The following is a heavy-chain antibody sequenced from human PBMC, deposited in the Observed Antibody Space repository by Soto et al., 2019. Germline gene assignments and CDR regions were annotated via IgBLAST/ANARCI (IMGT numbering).Heavy chain of an antibody. CDR2: IIPILGIA. CDR3: ARVRSGDSGYDGVDAFDI. V-gene: IGHV1-69*02. D-gene: IGHD5-12*01. Sequence: EASVKVSCKASGGTFSSYTISWVRQAPGQGLEWMGRIIPILGIANYAQKFQGRVTITADKSTSTAYMELSSLRSEDTAVYYCARVRSGDSGYDGVDAFDIWGQGTMVTVSS. J-gene: IGHJ3*02. CDR1: GGTFSSYT.